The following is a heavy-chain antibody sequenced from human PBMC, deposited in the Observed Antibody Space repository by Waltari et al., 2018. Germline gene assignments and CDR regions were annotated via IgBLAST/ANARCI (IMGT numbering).Heavy chain of an antibody. Sequence: QLRLQKSGPALVKPSEPLSLTCTVSGGSISSGGYYWGWIRQSPGKGLEWIGSIYYSGSTHYNPTLERRVTISGDTSKNQFSLKVSSVTAADTAVYYCARHWKRSGYRFDPWGQGTLVTVSS. CDR1: GGSISSGGYY. V-gene: IGHV4-39*01. CDR2: IYYSGST. J-gene: IGHJ5*02. D-gene: IGHD5-12*01. CDR3: ARHWKRSGYRFDP.